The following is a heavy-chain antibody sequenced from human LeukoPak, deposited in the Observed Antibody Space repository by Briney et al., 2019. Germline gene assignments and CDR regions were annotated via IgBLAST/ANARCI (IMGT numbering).Heavy chain of an antibody. CDR2: INHSGST. J-gene: IGHJ4*02. D-gene: IGHD2-15*01. Sequence: SETLSLTCAVYGGSFSGYYWSWIRQPPGKGPEWIGEINHSGSTNYNPSLKSRVTISVDTSKNQFSLKLSSVTAADTAVYYCARVAVVVAADYWGQGTLVTVSS. CDR1: GGSFSGYY. V-gene: IGHV4-34*01. CDR3: ARVAVVVAADY.